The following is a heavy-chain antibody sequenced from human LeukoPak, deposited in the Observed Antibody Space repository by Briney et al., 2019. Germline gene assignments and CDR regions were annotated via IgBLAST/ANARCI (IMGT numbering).Heavy chain of an antibody. D-gene: IGHD2-2*03. CDR2: IYSGGST. J-gene: IGHJ4*02. V-gene: IGHV3-53*05. CDR3: AKDPFGYCSSSSCTLTDY. CDR1: GFTVSSNY. Sequence: PGGSLRLSCAASGFTVSSNYMSWVRQAPGKGLEWVSVIYSGGSTYYADSVKGRFTISRDNSKNTLYLEMNSLRAEDTAVYYCAKDPFGYCSSSSCTLTDYGGQGTLVTVSS.